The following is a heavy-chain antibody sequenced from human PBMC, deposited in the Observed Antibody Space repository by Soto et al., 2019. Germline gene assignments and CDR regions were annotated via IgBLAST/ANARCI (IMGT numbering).Heavy chain of an antibody. Sequence: PSETLSLTCTVSGGSITTAGYSWNWIRQPPGKGLEWIGYIYHTGSTYYNPSLKSRVTISIDRSKNQFSLNLSSMTAADTAVYYCAREVRIGDYYLDSWGQGTLVTVSS. CDR3: AREVRIGDYYLDS. V-gene: IGHV4-30-2*01. CDR1: GGSITTAGYS. CDR2: IYHTGST. D-gene: IGHD4-17*01. J-gene: IGHJ4*02.